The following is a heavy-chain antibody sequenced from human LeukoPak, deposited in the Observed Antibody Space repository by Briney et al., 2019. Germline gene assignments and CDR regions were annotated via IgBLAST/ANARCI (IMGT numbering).Heavy chain of an antibody. D-gene: IGHD1-14*01. J-gene: IGHJ4*02. CDR3: ARDTGLTPIY. CDR2: INPNTGDT. Sequence: GASVRVSCQASGYRFTGFEVHWLRQAPGQGFHWMGRINPNTGDTKVSQTFRGRVTLTRDTSISTAYMDLSNLRSDDTAVYYCARDTGLTPIYWGQGSLVTVS. CDR1: GYRFTGFE. V-gene: IGHV1-2*02.